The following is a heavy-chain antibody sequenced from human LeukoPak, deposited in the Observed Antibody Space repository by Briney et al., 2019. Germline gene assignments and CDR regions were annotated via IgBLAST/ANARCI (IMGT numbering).Heavy chain of an antibody. D-gene: IGHD1-1*01. CDR1: GFTFNDYY. V-gene: IGHV3-11*01. CDR2: ISTSGSTI. J-gene: IGHJ6*03. CDR3: ARGAKELERRGFYYYYYMDV. Sequence: GGSLRLSCAASGFTFNDYYVSWIRQAPGKGLEWVSYISTSGSTIYYADSVKGRFTISRDNAKNSLYLQMNSLRAEDTAVYYCARGAKELERRGFYYYYYMDVWGKGTTVTISS.